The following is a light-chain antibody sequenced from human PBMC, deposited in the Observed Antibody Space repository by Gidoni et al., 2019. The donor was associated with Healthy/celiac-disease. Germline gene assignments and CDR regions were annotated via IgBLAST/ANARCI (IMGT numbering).Light chain of an antibody. CDR3: QQYVNLPPLT. Sequence: IQMTQSPSSLSASVGDRVTITVQASQDISNYLNWYQQKPGKAPKLLIYDASNLETGVPSRFSGSGSGTDFTFTISSLQPEDMATYYCQQYVNLPPLTFGGGTKVEIK. CDR1: QDISNY. J-gene: IGKJ4*01. CDR2: DAS. V-gene: IGKV1-33*01.